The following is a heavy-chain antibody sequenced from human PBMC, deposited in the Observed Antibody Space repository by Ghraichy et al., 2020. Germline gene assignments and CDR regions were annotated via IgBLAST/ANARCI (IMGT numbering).Heavy chain of an antibody. J-gene: IGHJ6*02. CDR3: ARTNPGLTTALAYYYGMDI. Sequence: QTLSLTCTVSGGSVTTGTYYWSWIRQPPGKGLEWIGYIYHSGTTNYNSSLTSRVTISIDTSKNQFSLRLTSVTAAETAVYYCARTNPGLTTALAYYYGMDIWGQGTTVTVSS. V-gene: IGHV4-61*01. CDR2: IYHSGTT. D-gene: IGHD4-11*01. CDR1: GGSVTTGTYY.